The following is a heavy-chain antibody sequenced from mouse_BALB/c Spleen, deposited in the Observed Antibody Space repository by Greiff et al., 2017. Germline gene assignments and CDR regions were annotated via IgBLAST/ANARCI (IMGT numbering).Heavy chain of an antibody. D-gene: IGHD1-2*01. Sequence: QVQLQQSGAELVRPGTSVKVSCKASGYAFTNYLIEWVKQRPGQGLEWIGVINPGSGGTNYNEKFKGKATLTADKSSSTAYMQLSSLTSDDSAVYFCARSKGPLLRLPPFDYWGQGTTLTVSS. CDR1: GYAFTNYL. CDR2: INPGSGGT. V-gene: IGHV1-54*03. J-gene: IGHJ2*01. CDR3: ARSKGPLLRLPPFDY.